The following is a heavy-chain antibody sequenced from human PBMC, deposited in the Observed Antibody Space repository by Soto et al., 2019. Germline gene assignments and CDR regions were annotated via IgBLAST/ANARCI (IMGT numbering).Heavy chain of an antibody. V-gene: IGHV3-73*01. CDR3: TRGVPASRAIYYYYYMDV. J-gene: IGHJ6*03. Sequence: GGSLRLSCAASGFTFSGSAMHWVRQASGKGLEWVGRIRSKANSYATAYAASVKGRFTISRDDSKNTAYLQMNSLKTEDTAVYYCTRGVPASRAIYYYYYMDVWGKGTTVTVSS. CDR1: GFTFSGSA. CDR2: IRSKANSYAT. D-gene: IGHD2-2*01.